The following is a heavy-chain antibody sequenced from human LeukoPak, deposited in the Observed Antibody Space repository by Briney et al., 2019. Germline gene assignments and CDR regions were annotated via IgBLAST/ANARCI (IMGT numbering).Heavy chain of an antibody. CDR2: IYHSGSGST. CDR1: GGSISSGGHS. Sequence: PSETLSLTCTVSGGSISSGGHSWSWIRQPPGKGLEWIGYIYHSGSGSTYYNPSLKSRVTISVDTSKNQFSLKLRSVTAADTAVYYCASAPTYYYGSGLAGFDPWGQGTLVTVSS. J-gene: IGHJ5*02. D-gene: IGHD3-10*01. CDR3: ASAPTYYYGSGLAGFDP. V-gene: IGHV4-30-2*01.